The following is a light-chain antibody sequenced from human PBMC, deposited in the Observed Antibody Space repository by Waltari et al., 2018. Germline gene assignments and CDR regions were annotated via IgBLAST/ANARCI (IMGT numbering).Light chain of an antibody. CDR3: QQYGSSPWT. CDR1: QSISSSY. Sequence: EVVLTQSPGTPSLSPGERATLSCRASQSISSSYLAWYQQKPGQAPRLLIYNVSSRATGSPDRFSGSGSGTDFTLTISRLEPEDFAVYYCQQYGSSPWTFGPGTKVEIK. V-gene: IGKV3-20*01. CDR2: NVS. J-gene: IGKJ1*01.